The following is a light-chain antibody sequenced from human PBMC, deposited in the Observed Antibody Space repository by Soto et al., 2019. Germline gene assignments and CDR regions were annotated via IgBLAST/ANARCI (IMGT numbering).Light chain of an antibody. J-gene: IGKJ5*01. CDR2: GAS. CDR3: QQYGGSPRIT. Sequence: EIGFTQSPGTLSLSPGERGTLSCRASERLSSVYLAWYQQRPGQPPRLLIYGASNRATGIPDRFSGSGCGTDFTLIINRLEPEDVAIYYCQQYGGSPRITFGQGTRLEIK. CDR1: ERLSSVY. V-gene: IGKV3-20*01.